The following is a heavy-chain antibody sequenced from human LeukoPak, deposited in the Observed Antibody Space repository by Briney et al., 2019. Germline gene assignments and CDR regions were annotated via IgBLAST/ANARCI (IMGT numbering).Heavy chain of an antibody. Sequence: ASVKVSCKASGYTFTHHGVTWVRQAAGQGLEWMGWVHPNSGNTAYAQKFQGRVTMTRDTSISTAYMELSGLRSDDTAVYFCARGPRNDPWGQGTLVTVSS. V-gene: IGHV1-8*02. CDR2: VHPNSGNT. CDR1: GYTFTHHG. CDR3: ARGPRNDP. D-gene: IGHD1-14*01. J-gene: IGHJ5*02.